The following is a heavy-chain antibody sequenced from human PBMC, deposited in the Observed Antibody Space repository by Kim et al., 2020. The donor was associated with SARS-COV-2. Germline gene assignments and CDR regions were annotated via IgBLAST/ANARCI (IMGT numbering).Heavy chain of an antibody. CDR3: ARDEELLGLHL. V-gene: IGHV4-59*01. Sequence: TNYNPSLKSRVTISVDTSKNQFSLKLSSVTAADTAVYYCARDEELLGLHLWGQGTLVTVSS. D-gene: IGHD1-26*01. CDR2: T. J-gene: IGHJ5*02.